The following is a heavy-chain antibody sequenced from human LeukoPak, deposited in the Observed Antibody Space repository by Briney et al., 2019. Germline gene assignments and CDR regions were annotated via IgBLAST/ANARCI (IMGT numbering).Heavy chain of an antibody. J-gene: IGHJ4*02. V-gene: IGHV3-7*01. Sequence: GGSLRLSCAASGFTFSSYWMSWVRQAPGKGLEWVAIIKQDGSEKYYVDSVKGRFTISRDNDKNSLFLQMNSLRVEDTAVYYCARVGGRYSPLGYWDQGTLVTVSS. CDR3: ARVGGRYSPLGY. CDR2: IKQDGSEK. CDR1: GFTFSSYW. D-gene: IGHD3-16*02.